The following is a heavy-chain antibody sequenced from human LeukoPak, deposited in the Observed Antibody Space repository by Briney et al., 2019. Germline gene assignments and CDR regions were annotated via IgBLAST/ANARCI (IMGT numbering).Heavy chain of an antibody. CDR1: GYTFTGYY. J-gene: IGHJ4*02. D-gene: IGHD2-21*02. V-gene: IGHV1-18*04. CDR2: ISAYNGNT. CDR3: ARDIHIVVVTAIYYFDY. Sequence: ASVKVSCKASGYTFTGYYMHWVRQAPGQGLEWMGWISAYNGNTNYAQKLQGRVTMTTDTSTSTAYMELRSLRSDDTAVYYCARDIHIVVVTAIYYFDYWGQGTLVTVSS.